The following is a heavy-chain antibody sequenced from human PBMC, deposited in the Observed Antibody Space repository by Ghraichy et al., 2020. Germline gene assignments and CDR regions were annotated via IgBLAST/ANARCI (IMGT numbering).Heavy chain of an antibody. Sequence: SETLSLTCSVSSDSLNNYYWSWLRQPPGKTLEWIGYVYISGDTHYNPSLQSRVTISLDTSKTQFSLQLTSVTAADTATYYCARTPFSAVAGTTFDLWGQGTLVTVSP. CDR3: ARTPFSAVAGTTFDL. CDR2: VYISGDT. V-gene: IGHV4-4*08. J-gene: IGHJ5*02. D-gene: IGHD6-19*01. CDR1: SDSLNNYY.